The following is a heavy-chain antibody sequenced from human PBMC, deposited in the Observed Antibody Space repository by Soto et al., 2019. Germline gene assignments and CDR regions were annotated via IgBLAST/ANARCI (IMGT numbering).Heavy chain of an antibody. V-gene: IGHV4-34*01. CDR1: GGSFSGYY. CDR2: INHSGST. Sequence: QVQLQQWGAGLLKPSETLSLTCAVYGGSFSGYYWSWIRQPPGKGLEWIGEINHSGSTNYNPSLKSRVTISVDTSKNHFSLKLSSVTAADTAVYYCARKRSSSLFYWGQGTLVTVSS. CDR3: ARKRSSSLFY. D-gene: IGHD6-6*01. J-gene: IGHJ4*02.